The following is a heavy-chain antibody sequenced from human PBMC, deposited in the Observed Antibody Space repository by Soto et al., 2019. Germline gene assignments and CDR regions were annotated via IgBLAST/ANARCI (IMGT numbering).Heavy chain of an antibody. D-gene: IGHD3-3*01. V-gene: IGHV4-39*01. Sequence: SETLSLTCTVSGGSISSSSYYWGWIRQPPGKGLGWIGSIYYSGSTYYNPSLKSRVTISVDTSKNQFSLKLSSVTAADTAVYYCARRDYDFWSGYFSWFDPWGQGTLVTVSS. CDR1: GGSISSSSYY. CDR3: ARRDYDFWSGYFSWFDP. CDR2: IYYSGST. J-gene: IGHJ5*02.